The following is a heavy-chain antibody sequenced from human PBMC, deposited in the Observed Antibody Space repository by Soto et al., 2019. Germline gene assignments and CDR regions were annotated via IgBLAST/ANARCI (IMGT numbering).Heavy chain of an antibody. Sequence: ASVKVSCKASGYTFTDYQIHWVRQAPGQGLEFMGWINANNGGAGSAQQFQGRVTVTRDTSITTVYMELSNLRSDDTAVYCCAREGGSETLQPSYNWFDTWGQGTLVTVSS. CDR2: INANNGGA. V-gene: IGHV1-2*02. J-gene: IGHJ5*02. CDR1: GYTFTDYQ. D-gene: IGHD6-25*01. CDR3: AREGGSETLQPSYNWFDT.